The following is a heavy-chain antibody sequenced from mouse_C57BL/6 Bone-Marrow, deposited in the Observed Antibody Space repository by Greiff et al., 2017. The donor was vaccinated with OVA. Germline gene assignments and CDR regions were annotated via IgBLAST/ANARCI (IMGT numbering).Heavy chain of an antibody. V-gene: IGHV5-12*01. CDR1: GFTFSDYY. CDR3: AGQGYCGGDFAD. Sequence: EVKLMESGGGLVQPGGSLKLSCAASGFTFSDYYMYWVRQTPEKRLEWVAYISNGGGSTYYPDTVKGRFTISRDNAKNTLYLQMSRLKSEDTAMYDCAGQGYCGGDFADWGKGTLVTVSA. J-gene: IGHJ3*01. D-gene: IGHD2-14*01. CDR2: ISNGGGST.